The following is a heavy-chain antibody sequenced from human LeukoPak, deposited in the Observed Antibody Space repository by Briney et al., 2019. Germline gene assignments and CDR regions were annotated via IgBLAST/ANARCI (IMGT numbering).Heavy chain of an antibody. CDR1: GFTFSSYS. D-gene: IGHD3-16*01. CDR3: ARAVVMLIDY. V-gene: IGHV3-30-3*01. CDR2: ISYDGSNK. J-gene: IGHJ4*02. Sequence: GGSLRLSCAASGFTFSSYSMRWVRQAPGKGLEWVAVISYDGSNKYYADSVKGRFTISRDNSKNTLYLQMNSLRAEDTAVYYCARAVVMLIDYWGQGTLVTVSS.